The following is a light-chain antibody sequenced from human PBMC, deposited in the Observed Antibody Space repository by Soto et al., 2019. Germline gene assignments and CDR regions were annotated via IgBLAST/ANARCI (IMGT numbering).Light chain of an antibody. CDR1: QSVSSY. Sequence: EIVLTQSPATLSLSPGERATLSCRASQSVSSYLAWYQQKPGQAPRLLIYDASNRATGIPARISGRGSGTEFTLTISSLEPGDFATYYCQQRSSWPLTFGGGTKVEIK. CDR2: DAS. J-gene: IGKJ4*01. CDR3: QQRSSWPLT. V-gene: IGKV3-11*01.